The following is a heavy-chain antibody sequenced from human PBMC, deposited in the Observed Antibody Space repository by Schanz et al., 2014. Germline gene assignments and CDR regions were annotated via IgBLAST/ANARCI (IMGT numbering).Heavy chain of an antibody. CDR1: GGTFNSYT. CDR2: ISAYNGNT. V-gene: IGHV1-18*01. D-gene: IGHD6-19*01. J-gene: IGHJ4*02. Sequence: VQLEQSGAEVKKPGSSMKVSCKASGGTFNSYTINWVRQAPGQGLEWMGWISAYNGNTNYAQKLQGRVTMTTDTSTSTAYMELRSLRSDDTAVYYCARGGYSSGWYDRDIAHFDYWGQGTLVNVSS. CDR3: ARGGYSSGWYDRDIAHFDY.